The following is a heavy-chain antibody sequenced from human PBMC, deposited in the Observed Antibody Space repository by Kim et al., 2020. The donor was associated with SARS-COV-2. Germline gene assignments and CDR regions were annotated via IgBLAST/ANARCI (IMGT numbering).Heavy chain of an antibody. CDR2: IYYSGST. CDR1: GGSISSSSYY. J-gene: IGHJ5*02. Sequence: SETLSLTCTVSGGSISSSSYYWGWIRQPPGKGLEWIGSIYYSGSTYYNPSLKSRVTISVDTSKNQFSLKLGSVTAADTAVYYCARGPIVVVPAANPRWWFGPWGQGTLVTVSS. V-gene: IGHV4-39*01. CDR3: ARGPIVVVPAANPRWWFGP. D-gene: IGHD2-2*01.